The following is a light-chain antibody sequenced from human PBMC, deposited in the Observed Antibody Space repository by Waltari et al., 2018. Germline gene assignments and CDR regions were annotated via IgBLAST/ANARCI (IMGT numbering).Light chain of an antibody. V-gene: IGKV3-11*01. Sequence: EIVMTQSPATLSLSPGDTATLSCRASRSVNNFLVWYQQKPGQAPRLVIYDASYRALGIPARFSGSGSGTDFTLTISSLEPEDFAVYYCQHRANRPPWTFGQGTKVE. CDR2: DAS. CDR1: RSVNNF. J-gene: IGKJ1*01. CDR3: QHRANRPPWT.